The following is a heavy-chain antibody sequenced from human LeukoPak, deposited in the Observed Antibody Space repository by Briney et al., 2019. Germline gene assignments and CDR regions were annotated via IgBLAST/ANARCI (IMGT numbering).Heavy chain of an antibody. CDR1: GFTFSSYG. D-gene: IGHD3-22*01. V-gene: IGHV3-30*03. J-gene: IGHJ3*02. CDR2: ISYDGSNK. Sequence: GRSLRLSCAASGFTFSSYGMHWVRQAPGKGLEWVAVISYDGSNKYYADSVKGRFTISRDNSKNTLYLQMNSLRAEDTAVYYCARDRANYDSSGYDAFDIWGQGTMVTVSS. CDR3: ARDRANYDSSGYDAFDI.